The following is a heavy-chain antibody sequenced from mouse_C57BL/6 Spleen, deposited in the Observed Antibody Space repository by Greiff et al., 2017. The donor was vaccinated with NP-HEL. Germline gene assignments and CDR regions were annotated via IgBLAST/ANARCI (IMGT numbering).Heavy chain of an antibody. Sequence: QVQLQQPGAELVRPGTSVKLSCKASGYTFTSYWMHWVKQRPGQGLEWIGVIDPSDSYTNYNQKFKGKATLTVDTSSSTAYMQLSSLTSEDSAVYYCARSVYDHYAMDYWGQGTSVTVSS. D-gene: IGHD2-12*01. CDR2: IDPSDSYT. J-gene: IGHJ4*01. CDR3: ARSVYDHYAMDY. CDR1: GYTFTSYW. V-gene: IGHV1-59*01.